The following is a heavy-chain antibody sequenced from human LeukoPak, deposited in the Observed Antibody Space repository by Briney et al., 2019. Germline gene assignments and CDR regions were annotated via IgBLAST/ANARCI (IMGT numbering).Heavy chain of an antibody. D-gene: IGHD2-2*01. CDR3: ARGDYCSSTSCSFDP. Sequence: GESLKISCKGSGYSFIRYWIGWVRQMPGKGLEWMGIIYPGDSDTRYSPSFQGQVTISADKSISTAYLQWSSLKASDTAMYYCARGDYCSSTSCSFDPWGQGTLVTVSS. CDR2: IYPGDSDT. CDR1: GYSFIRYW. J-gene: IGHJ5*02. V-gene: IGHV5-51*01.